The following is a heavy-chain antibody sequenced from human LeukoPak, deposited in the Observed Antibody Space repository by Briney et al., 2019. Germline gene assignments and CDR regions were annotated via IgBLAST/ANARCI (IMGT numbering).Heavy chain of an antibody. CDR2: IFYTGST. J-gene: IGHJ4*02. D-gene: IGHD3-3*01. Sequence: SETLSLTCTVSGGSISSYYWSWIRQPPGKGLEWIGNIFYTGSTKYNPSLKSRVTMSVDTSKNQFSLKLSSVTAADTAVYYCARGPIQSGYDFWSGYYQNWGQGTLVTVSS. CDR3: ARGPIQSGYDFWSGYYQN. CDR1: GGSISSYY. V-gene: IGHV4-59*12.